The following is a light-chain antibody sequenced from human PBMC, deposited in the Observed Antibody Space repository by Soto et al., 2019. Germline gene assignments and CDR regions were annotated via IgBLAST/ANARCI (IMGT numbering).Light chain of an antibody. V-gene: IGKV3-15*01. CDR1: QNVLSN. CDR2: GAS. Sequence: IVMTQSPATLSVSPGERATPSCRASQNVLSNLAWYQQKPGQAPRLLIYGASTRATGLPARFSGSGSGTQFTLTISSLQSEDFAVYYCQQYNNWPINFGQGTRLEIK. CDR3: QQYNNWPIN. J-gene: IGKJ5*01.